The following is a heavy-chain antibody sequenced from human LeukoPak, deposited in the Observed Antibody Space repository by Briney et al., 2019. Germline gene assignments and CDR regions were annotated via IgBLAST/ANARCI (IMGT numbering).Heavy chain of an antibody. CDR3: ARHAEVAARQVWFDP. CDR2: IYYSGST. J-gene: IGHJ5*02. CDR1: GGSISSYY. D-gene: IGHD6-6*01. V-gene: IGHV4-59*08. Sequence: SETLSLTCTVSGGSISSYYWSWIRQPPGEGLEWIGYIYYSGSTNYNPSLKSRVTISVDTSKNQFSLKLSSVTAADTAVYYCARHAEVAARQVWFDPWGQGTLVTVSP.